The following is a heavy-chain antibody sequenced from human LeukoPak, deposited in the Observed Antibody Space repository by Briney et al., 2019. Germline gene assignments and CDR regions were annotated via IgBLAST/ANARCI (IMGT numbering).Heavy chain of an antibody. J-gene: IGHJ4*02. CDR2: ISGGGGST. Sequence: GGSLRLSCAASGFTFSSYAMSWVRQAPGKGLEWVSTISGGGGSTYYADSVKGRFTISRDNSKNTLYLQVNSLRAEDTAIYYCAKGGKWDVTPFDYWGQGTLVTVSS. CDR3: AKGGKWDVTPFDY. V-gene: IGHV3-23*01. D-gene: IGHD1-26*01. CDR1: GFTFSSYA.